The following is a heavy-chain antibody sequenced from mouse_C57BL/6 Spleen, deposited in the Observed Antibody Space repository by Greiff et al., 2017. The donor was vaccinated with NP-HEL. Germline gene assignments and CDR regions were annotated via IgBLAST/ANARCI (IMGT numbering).Heavy chain of an antibody. V-gene: IGHV1-55*01. CDR1: GYTFTSYW. CDR2: IYPGSGST. J-gene: IGHJ4*01. Sequence: QVQLQQPGAELVKPGASVKMSCKASGYTFTSYWITWVKQRPGQGLEWIGDIYPGSGSTNYNEKFKSKATLTVDTSSSTAYMQLSSLTSEDSAVYYCATGGFWGYGDYYAMDYWGQGTSVTVSS. CDR3: ATGGFWGYGDYYAMDY. D-gene: IGHD2-2*01.